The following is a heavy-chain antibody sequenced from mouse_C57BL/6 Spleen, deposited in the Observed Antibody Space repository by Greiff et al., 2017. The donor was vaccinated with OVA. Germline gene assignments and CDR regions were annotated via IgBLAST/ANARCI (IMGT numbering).Heavy chain of an antibody. Sequence: EVKLVESGGGLVKPGGSLKLSCAASGFTFSDYGMHWVRQAPEKGLEWVAYISSGSSTIYYADTVKGRFTISRDNAKNTLFLQMTSLRSEDTAMYYCARVRLRSYYAMDYWGQGTSVTVSS. D-gene: IGHD2-4*01. CDR3: ARVRLRSYYAMDY. J-gene: IGHJ4*01. CDR2: ISSGSSTI. CDR1: GFTFSDYG. V-gene: IGHV5-17*01.